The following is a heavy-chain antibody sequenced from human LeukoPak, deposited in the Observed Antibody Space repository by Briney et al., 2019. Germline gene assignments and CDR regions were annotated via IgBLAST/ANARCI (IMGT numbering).Heavy chain of an antibody. J-gene: IGHJ5*02. CDR3: ARIWGIEGATAFDP. D-gene: IGHD1-26*01. V-gene: IGHV3-21*01. CDR1: GFTFSSYS. CDR2: ISSSSSYI. Sequence: GSLRLSCAASGFTFSSYSMNWVRQAPGKGLEWVSSISSSSSYIYYADSVKGRFTISRDNAKNSLYLQMNSLRAEDTAVYYCARIWGIEGATAFDPWGQGTLVAVSS.